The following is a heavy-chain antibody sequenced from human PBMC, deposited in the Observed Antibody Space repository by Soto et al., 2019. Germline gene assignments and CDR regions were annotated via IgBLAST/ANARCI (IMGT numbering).Heavy chain of an antibody. CDR2: ISPNSGAT. J-gene: IGHJ1*01. D-gene: IGHD3-3*01. CDR1: GYTFSDYY. Sequence: QVQLVQSGAEVMEPGASGTVSCKASGYTFSDYYLHWVRQAPGQGLEWMGWISPNSGATEYAPMFQGSVTMTTETSIVQAFLKLARLRPDVTAIYFWARGPRTQLSLPFAHWGQGTLVTVSS. V-gene: IGHV1-2*02. CDR3: ARGPRTQLSLPFAH.